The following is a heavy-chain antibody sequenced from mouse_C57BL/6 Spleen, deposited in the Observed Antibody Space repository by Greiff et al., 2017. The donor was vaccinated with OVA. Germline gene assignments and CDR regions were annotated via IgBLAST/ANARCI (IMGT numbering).Heavy chain of an antibody. V-gene: IGHV1-66*01. Sequence: VKVVESGPELVQPGASVKISCKASGYSFTSYYIHWVKQRPGQGLEWIGWIYPGSGKHKYNEKFKGKATLTADSSSSTSYMQLSSLTSEDSAVYYCACYGSSYEGGAMDYWGQGTSVTVSS. J-gene: IGHJ4*01. CDR3: ACYGSSYEGGAMDY. D-gene: IGHD1-1*01. CDR2: IYPGSGKH. CDR1: GYSFTSYY.